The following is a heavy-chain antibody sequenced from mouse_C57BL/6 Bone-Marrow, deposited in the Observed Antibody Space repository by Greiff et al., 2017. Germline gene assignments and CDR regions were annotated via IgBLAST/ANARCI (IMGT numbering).Heavy chain of an antibody. D-gene: IGHD2-1*01. CDR3: AMRIYYGKVSYAMDY. CDR1: GYTFTSYW. V-gene: IGHV1-74*01. CDR2: IHPSDSDT. Sequence: QVQLQQPGAELVKPGASVKVSCKASGYTFTSYWMHWVKQRPGQGLEWIGRIHPSDSDTNYNQKFKGKATLTVDKSSSPAYMQLSSLTSEDSAVYYCAMRIYYGKVSYAMDYWGQGTSVTVTS. J-gene: IGHJ4*01.